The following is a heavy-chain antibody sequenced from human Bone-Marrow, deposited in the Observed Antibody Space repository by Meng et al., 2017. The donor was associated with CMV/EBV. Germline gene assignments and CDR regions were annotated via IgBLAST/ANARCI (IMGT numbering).Heavy chain of an antibody. CDR2: INSNSGGT. D-gene: IGHD3-9*01. CDR1: GYTFTGYY. Sequence: ASVKVSCKASGYTFTGYYIHWVRQDPGQGLEWMGWINSNSGGTNYAQKFQGRVIMTRDTSISTAYMEVSRLRFDDTAVYYCARGQQKRDILTGPCDYWGQGSLVTVSS. J-gene: IGHJ4*02. CDR3: ARGQQKRDILTGPCDY. V-gene: IGHV1-2*02.